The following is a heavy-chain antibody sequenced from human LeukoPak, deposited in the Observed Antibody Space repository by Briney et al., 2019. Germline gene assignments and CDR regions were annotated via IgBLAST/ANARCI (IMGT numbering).Heavy chain of an antibody. CDR2: IIPILGIA. D-gene: IGHD3-10*01. CDR3: ARSYLGAFDI. Sequence: SVKVSCKASGYTFTSCYMHWVRQAPGQGLEWMGRIIPILGIANYAQKFQGRVTITADKSTSTAYMELSSLRSEDTAVYYCARSYLGAFDIWGQGTMVTVSS. V-gene: IGHV1-69*02. J-gene: IGHJ3*02. CDR1: GYTFTSCY.